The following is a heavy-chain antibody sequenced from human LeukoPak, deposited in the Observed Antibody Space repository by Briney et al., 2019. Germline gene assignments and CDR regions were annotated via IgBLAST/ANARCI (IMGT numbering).Heavy chain of an antibody. V-gene: IGHV3-48*03. CDR2: ISSSGSTI. CDR3: ARDNYYGSGSYSTSLDY. Sequence: GGSLRLSCAASGFTFSSYEMNWVRQAPGKGLEWVSYISSSGSTIYYADSVKGRFTISRDNAKNSLYLQMNSLRAEDTAVYYCARDNYYGSGSYSTSLDYWGQGTLVTVSS. D-gene: IGHD3-10*01. CDR1: GFTFSSYE. J-gene: IGHJ4*02.